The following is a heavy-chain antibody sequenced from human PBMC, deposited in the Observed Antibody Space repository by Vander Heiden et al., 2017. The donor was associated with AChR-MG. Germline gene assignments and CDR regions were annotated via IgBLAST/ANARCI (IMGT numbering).Heavy chain of an antibody. D-gene: IGHD3-10*01. CDR3: ARDGAYNSGSYSNGMDV. V-gene: IGHV3-33*01. Sequence: QVQVVASGGVVVQPGKSLRLSCVAPGSTFMRYGMHWVRQAPGKGLEWVAIIWPDGSDKYYADSVKGRFTISRDNARNKVNLQMNSLTAEDTAMYYCARDGAYNSGSYSNGMDVWGQGTTVTVSS. CDR1: GSTFMRYG. J-gene: IGHJ6*02. CDR2: IWPDGSDK.